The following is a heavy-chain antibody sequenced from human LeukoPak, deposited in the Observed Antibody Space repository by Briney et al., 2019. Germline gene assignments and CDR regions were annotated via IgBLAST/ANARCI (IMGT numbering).Heavy chain of an antibody. CDR3: ARESGYSSGWFCGD. CDR1: GGSISSYY. V-gene: IGHV4-59*01. Sequence: SETLSLTCTVSGGSISSYYWSWIRQPPGKGLEWVGYIYYSGSTNYNPSLKSRVTISVDTSKTQCSLKLSSVTAADTAVYYCARESGYSSGWFCGDWGQGTLGTVSS. CDR2: IYYSGST. J-gene: IGHJ4*02. D-gene: IGHD6-19*01.